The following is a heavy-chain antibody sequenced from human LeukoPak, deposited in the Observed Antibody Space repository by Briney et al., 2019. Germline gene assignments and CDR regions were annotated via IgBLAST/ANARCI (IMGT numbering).Heavy chain of an antibody. V-gene: IGHV7-4-1*02. J-gene: IGHJ5*02. CDR1: GYTFTSYA. CDR3: AREGLWFGSTGYWFDP. D-gene: IGHD3-10*01. Sequence: ASVKYSCKASGYTFTSYAMNWVREAPGQGLEWMGWINTNTGNPTYAQGFTGRFVFSLDTSVSTAYLQISSLKAEDTAVYYCAREGLWFGSTGYWFDPWGQGTLVTVSS. CDR2: INTNTGNP.